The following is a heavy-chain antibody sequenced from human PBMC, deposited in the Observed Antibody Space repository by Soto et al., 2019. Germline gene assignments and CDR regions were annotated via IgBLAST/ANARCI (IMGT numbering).Heavy chain of an antibody. V-gene: IGHV1-69*13. CDR3: ARVGRRAAAGRYYFEY. CDR1: GGTFSSYS. D-gene: IGHD6-13*01. J-gene: IGHJ4*02. CDR2: IIPLYGKP. Sequence: SVKVSCKASGGTFSSYSINWVRQAPGQGLEWMGGIIPLYGKPSYAEKFQGRVTITADESTSTAYMELSSLRSEDTAVYYCARVGRRAAAGRYYFEYWGQGTLVNVSS.